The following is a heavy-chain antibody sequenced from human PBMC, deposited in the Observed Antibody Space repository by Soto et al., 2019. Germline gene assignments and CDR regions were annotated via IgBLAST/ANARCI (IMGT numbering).Heavy chain of an antibody. CDR2: ISYDGSNK. CDR1: GFTFSSYA. J-gene: IGHJ4*02. D-gene: IGHD5-18*01. V-gene: IGHV3-30-3*01. CDR3: ARDTLPRGYSYLDY. Sequence: QVQLVESGGGVVQPGRSLRLSCAASGFTFSSYAMHWVRQAPGKGLEWVAVISYDGSNKYYADSVKGRFTISRDNSKNTLYLQMNSLRAEDTAVYYCARDTLPRGYSYLDYWGQGTLVTVSS.